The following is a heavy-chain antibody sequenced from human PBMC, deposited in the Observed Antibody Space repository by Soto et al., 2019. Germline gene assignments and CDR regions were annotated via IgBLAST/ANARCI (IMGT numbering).Heavy chain of an antibody. Sequence: QVQLQESGPGLVKPSHTLSLTCTVSGGSISSGGYYWSWIRQHPGKGLEWIGYIYYSGSTYYNPSLKSRVTISVDTSKNQFSLNLSSVTAADTAVYYCARNSDRFGELNYWGQGTLVTVSS. CDR2: IYYSGST. J-gene: IGHJ4*02. CDR3: ARNSDRFGELNY. V-gene: IGHV4-31*03. D-gene: IGHD3-10*01. CDR1: GGSISSGGYY.